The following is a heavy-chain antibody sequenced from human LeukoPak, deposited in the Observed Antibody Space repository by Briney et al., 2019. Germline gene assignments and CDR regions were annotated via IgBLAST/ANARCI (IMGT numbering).Heavy chain of an antibody. D-gene: IGHD3-10*01. CDR2: INTNTGNP. Sequence: ASVNVSCKASGYTFTSYAMNWVRQAPGQGLEWVGWINTNTGNPTYAQGFTGRFVFSLDTSVSTAYLQISSLKAEDTAVYYCARDSERFLWFGDYKEKDIDYWGQGTLVTVSS. CDR1: GYTFTSYA. CDR3: ARDSERFLWFGDYKEKDIDY. V-gene: IGHV7-4-1*02. J-gene: IGHJ4*02.